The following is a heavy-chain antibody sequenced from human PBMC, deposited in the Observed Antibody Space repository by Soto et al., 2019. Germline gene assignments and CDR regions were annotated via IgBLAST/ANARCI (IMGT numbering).Heavy chain of an antibody. CDR1: GFVFSNAW. V-gene: IGHV3-15*01. D-gene: IGHD3-16*02. CDR3: STRIMITFGGVVVFGR. Sequence: GGSLRLSCSASGFVFSNAWMSWVRQAPGKGLEWVGRIKSKTDGGTTDYAAPVKGRFTISRDDSKNTLQLQMNSLKTEDTGVYYSSTRIMITFGGVVVFGRWRKGTMVTVSS. J-gene: IGHJ5*02. CDR2: IKSKTDGGTT.